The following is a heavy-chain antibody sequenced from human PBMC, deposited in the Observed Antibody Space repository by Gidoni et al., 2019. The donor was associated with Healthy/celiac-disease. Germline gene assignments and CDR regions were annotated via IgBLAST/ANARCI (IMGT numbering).Heavy chain of an antibody. CDR3: AREGEYCSGGSCHPMRNFDY. Sequence: QVQLQESGPGLVKPSQTLSLTCTVSGCSISRGSYYWRWIRPPAGKGLEWIGRIYTSGGTNYNPSLKSRVTMSVDTSKNQFSLKLSSVTAADTAVYYCAREGEYCSGGSCHPMRNFDYWGQGTLVTVSS. CDR2: IYTSGGT. D-gene: IGHD2-15*01. CDR1: GCSISRGSYY. V-gene: IGHV4-61*02. J-gene: IGHJ4*02.